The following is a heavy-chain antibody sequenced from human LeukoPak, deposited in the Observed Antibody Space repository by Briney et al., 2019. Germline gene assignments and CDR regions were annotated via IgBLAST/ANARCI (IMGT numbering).Heavy chain of an antibody. CDR2: ISNSGTII. V-gene: IGHV3-11*01. CDR3: ARDLAMAGRDLDY. Sequence: GRSLSLSCAASGFGFRKYYMDWIRQAPGKGQEWVAYISNSGTIIYYAESVKGRFTISRDNAKNSLHLQMNSLRAEDTALYYCARDLAMAGRDLDYWGQGTLVTVSS. J-gene: IGHJ4*02. CDR1: GFGFRKYY. D-gene: IGHD6-19*01.